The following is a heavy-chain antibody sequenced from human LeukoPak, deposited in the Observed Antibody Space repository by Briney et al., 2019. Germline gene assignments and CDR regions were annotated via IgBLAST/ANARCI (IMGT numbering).Heavy chain of an antibody. J-gene: IGHJ4*02. CDR1: GYTFTGYY. CDR2: INPNSGGT. V-gene: IGHV1-2*02. CDR3: ARTYDSSGYYPQDY. Sequence: GASVKVSCKASGYTFTGYYMHWVRQAPGQGLEWMGWINPNSGGTNYAQKFQGRVIMTRDTSISTAYMELSRLRSDDTAVYYCARTYDSSGYYPQDYWGQGTLVTVSS. D-gene: IGHD3-22*01.